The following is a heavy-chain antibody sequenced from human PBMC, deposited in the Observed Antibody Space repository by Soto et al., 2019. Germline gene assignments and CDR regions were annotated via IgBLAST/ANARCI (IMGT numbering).Heavy chain of an antibody. CDR2: ISAFNGDT. J-gene: IGHJ4*02. CDR1: GYTFTSYG. D-gene: IGHD6-25*01. V-gene: IGHV1-18*04. Sequence: QVQLVQSGTEVKKPGASVNVSCKAFGYTFTSYGFSWVRQVPGQGLDWLGWISAFNGDTKYAQTMKGRLTVTTDTSTTTVHMELRSLTPADTAVYYCAREAGWQRMVPYDWGQGTLVTVS. CDR3: AREAGWQRMVPYD.